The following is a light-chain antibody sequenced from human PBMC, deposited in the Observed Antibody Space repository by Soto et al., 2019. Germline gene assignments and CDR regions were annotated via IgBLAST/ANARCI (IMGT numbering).Light chain of an antibody. J-gene: IGLJ3*02. Sequence: QSALTQPPSASGSPGQSVTISCTGTSSDVGGYNYVSWYQLHPGKAPKLMIYEVSKRPSGVPDRFSGSKSGNTASLTVSGLQAEDEADYYGSSYAGTYNFVVFGGGTKVTVL. CDR3: SSYAGTYNFVV. CDR1: SSDVGGYNY. V-gene: IGLV2-8*01. CDR2: EVS.